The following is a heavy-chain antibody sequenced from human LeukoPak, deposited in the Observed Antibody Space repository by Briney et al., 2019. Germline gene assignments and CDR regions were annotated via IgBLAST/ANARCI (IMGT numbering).Heavy chain of an antibody. D-gene: IGHD6-19*01. CDR1: GFTFTSYA. V-gene: IGHV3-23*01. CDR2: ISDSGSNT. CDR3: AKRSSGWNFDY. Sequence: GGSLRLSCAASGFTFTSYAMSWVRQAPGKGLEWVSAISDSGSNTYCADSVKGRFTISRDNSENTLYLQMNSLRAEDTAVYYWAKRSSGWNFDYWGQGTLVTVSS. J-gene: IGHJ4*02.